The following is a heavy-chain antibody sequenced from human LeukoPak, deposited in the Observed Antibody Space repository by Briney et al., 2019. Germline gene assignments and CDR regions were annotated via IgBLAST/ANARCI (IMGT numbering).Heavy chain of an antibody. CDR1: GGSISSSSYY. V-gene: IGHV4-39*01. CDR3: ARSATVLRYFDWLSDALDI. CDR2: IYYSGST. J-gene: IGHJ3*02. D-gene: IGHD3-9*01. Sequence: PSETLSLTCTVSGGSISSSSYYWGWIRQPPGKGLEWIGSIYYSGSTYYNPSLKSRVTISVDTSKNQFSLKLSSVTAADTAVYYCARSATVLRYFDWLSDALDIWGQGTMVTVSS.